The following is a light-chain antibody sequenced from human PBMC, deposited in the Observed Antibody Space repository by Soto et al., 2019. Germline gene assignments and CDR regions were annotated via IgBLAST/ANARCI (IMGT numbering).Light chain of an antibody. J-gene: IGKJ5*01. CDR2: DPT. V-gene: IGKV3D-11*02. Sequence: VLTQSPATLSLSPGERATLCCRASQSIHTSLAWYQQKPGQTPRLVVYDPTLRANGVPDSFGGSRSGTEFTLTINNLEHEDFAVYYCQQRNVWHPITFGQGTRLEIK. CDR3: QQRNVWHPIT. CDR1: QSIHTS.